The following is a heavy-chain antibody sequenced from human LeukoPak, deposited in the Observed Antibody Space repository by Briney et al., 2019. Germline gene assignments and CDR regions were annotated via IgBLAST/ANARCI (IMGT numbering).Heavy chain of an antibody. J-gene: IGHJ6*02. D-gene: IGHD3-10*01. CDR3: ARRFGSYYYYGMDV. CDR1: GGSISSSSYY. Sequence: SETLSLTCTVSGGSISSSSYYWAWFRQPPGKGLEWVGSISYSGYTHYNPSLKSRLTISVDTSKNQFSLKLNSVTAADTAVYYCARRFGSYYYYGMDVWGQGTTVTVSS. V-gene: IGHV4-39*01. CDR2: ISYSGYT.